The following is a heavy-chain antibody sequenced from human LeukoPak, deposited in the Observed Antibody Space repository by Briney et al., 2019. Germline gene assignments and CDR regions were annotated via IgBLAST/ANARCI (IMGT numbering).Heavy chain of an antibody. Sequence: GGSLRLSCAASGFIFSSFDINWVRQAPGKGLEWVSTISSNGGSTYYADSVKGRFTISRDNSKSTLYLQMNSLRDEDTAVYYCAKELRTYDRSGYFDYWGQGTLVTVSS. CDR1: GFIFSSFD. CDR3: AKELRTYDRSGYFDY. D-gene: IGHD3-22*01. V-gene: IGHV3-23*01. CDR2: ISSNGGST. J-gene: IGHJ4*02.